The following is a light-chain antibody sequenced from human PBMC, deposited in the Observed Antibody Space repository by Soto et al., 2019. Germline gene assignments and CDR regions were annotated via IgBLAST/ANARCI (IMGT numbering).Light chain of an antibody. CDR3: QQYKSYPFT. J-gene: IGKJ4*01. Sequence: DIPMTQSPSSLSASVGDRVTITCRASQGISSYLAWFQQKPGKAPKSLFYGAFSLHSGVPSKFSASGSGTYFTLTISILQPEDFAAYYCQQYKSYPFTFGGGTKVEIK. CDR2: GAF. V-gene: IGKV1-16*02. CDR1: QGISSY.